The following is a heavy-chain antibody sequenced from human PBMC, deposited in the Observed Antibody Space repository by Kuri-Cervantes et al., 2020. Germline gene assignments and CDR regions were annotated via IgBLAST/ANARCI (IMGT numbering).Heavy chain of an antibody. D-gene: IGHD3-22*01. Sequence: ESLKISCTVSGGSISSYYWSWIRQPPGKGLEWIGYIYYSGSTNYNPSLKSRVTISVDTSKNQFSLKLSSVTAADTAVYYCAREGYYYDSSGYYHKLFDYWGQGTLVTVSS. CDR3: AREGYYYDSSGYYHKLFDY. CDR2: IYYSGST. CDR1: GGSISSYY. J-gene: IGHJ4*02. V-gene: IGHV4-59*01.